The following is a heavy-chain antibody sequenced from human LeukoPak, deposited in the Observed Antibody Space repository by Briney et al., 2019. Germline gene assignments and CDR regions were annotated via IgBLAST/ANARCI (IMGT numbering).Heavy chain of an antibody. J-gene: IGHJ4*02. V-gene: IGHV3-7*01. CDR2: IKQDGSEK. Sequence: GGSLRLSCAASGFTFSSYGMHWVRQAPGKGLEWVANIKQDGSEKYYVDSVKGRFTISRDNAKNSLYLQMNSLRAEDTAVYYCARAPKWELYYFDYWGQGTLVTVSS. D-gene: IGHD1-26*01. CDR1: GFTFSSYG. CDR3: ARAPKWELYYFDY.